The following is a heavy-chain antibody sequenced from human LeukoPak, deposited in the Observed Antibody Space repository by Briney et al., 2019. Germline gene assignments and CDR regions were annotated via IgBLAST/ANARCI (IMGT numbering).Heavy chain of an antibody. J-gene: IGHJ6*02. D-gene: IGHD2-2*02. V-gene: IGHV3-30*03. Sequence: PGGSLRLSCAASGFTFSSYGMHWVRQAPGKGLEWVAVISYDGSNKYYADSVKGRFTNSRDNSKNTLYLQMNSLRAEDTAVYYCAGCSSTSCYKTYYYYYYGMDVWGQGTTVTVSS. CDR3: AGCSSTSCYKTYYYYYYGMDV. CDR1: GFTFSSYG. CDR2: ISYDGSNK.